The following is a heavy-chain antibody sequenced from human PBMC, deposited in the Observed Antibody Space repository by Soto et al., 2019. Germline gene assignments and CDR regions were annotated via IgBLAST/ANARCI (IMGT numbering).Heavy chain of an antibody. Sequence: LRLSCAASGFTFSSYDMHWVRQATGKGLEWVSAIGTAGDTYYPGSVKGRFTISRENAKNSLYLQMNSLRAGDTAVYYCARGLSAAGPYNWFDPWGQGTLVTVSS. J-gene: IGHJ5*02. V-gene: IGHV3-13*04. CDR2: IGTAGDT. CDR3: ARGLSAAGPYNWFDP. D-gene: IGHD6-13*01. CDR1: GFTFSSYD.